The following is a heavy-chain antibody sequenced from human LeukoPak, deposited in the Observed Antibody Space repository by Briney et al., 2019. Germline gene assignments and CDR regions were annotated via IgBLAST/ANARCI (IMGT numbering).Heavy chain of an antibody. CDR3: ASGGYSYGQPENFDC. D-gene: IGHD5-18*01. CDR2: IYYSGST. CDR1: GGSISSYY. Sequence: SETLSLTCTVSGGSISSYYWSWIRQPPGKGLEWIGYIYYSGSTNYNPSLKSRVTISVDTSKNQFSLKLSSVTAADTAVYYCASGGYSYGQPENFDCWGQGTLVTVSS. J-gene: IGHJ4*02. V-gene: IGHV4-59*08.